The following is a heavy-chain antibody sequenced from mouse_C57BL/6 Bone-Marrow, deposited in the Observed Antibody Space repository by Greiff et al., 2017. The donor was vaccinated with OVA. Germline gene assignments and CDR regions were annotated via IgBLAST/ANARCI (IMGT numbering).Heavy chain of an antibody. Sequence: EVHLVESGGGLVQPKGSLKLSCAASGFSFNTYAMNWVRQAPGKGLEWVARIRSKSNNYATYYADSVKDRFTISRDDSESMLYLQMNNLKTEDTAMYYCVSWDPAWFAYWGQGTLVTVSA. V-gene: IGHV10-1*01. CDR1: GFSFNTYA. CDR2: IRSKSNNYAT. D-gene: IGHD4-1*01. CDR3: VSWDPAWFAY. J-gene: IGHJ3*01.